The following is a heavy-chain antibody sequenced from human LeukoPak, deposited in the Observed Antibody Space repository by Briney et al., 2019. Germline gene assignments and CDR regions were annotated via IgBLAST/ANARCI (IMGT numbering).Heavy chain of an antibody. D-gene: IGHD2-21*01. CDR1: GGSISSSYY. V-gene: IGHV4-39*07. CDR3: ARRPAGGDVY. CDR2: VSYSGTT. J-gene: IGHJ4*02. Sequence: SATLSLTCTVSGGSISSSYYWGWIRQLPGKGLEWIGSVSYSGTTYSNPSLKSRVTISVDTSRNQFSLKLTSVTVADTAGYYCARRPAGGDVYWGQGTLVTVSS.